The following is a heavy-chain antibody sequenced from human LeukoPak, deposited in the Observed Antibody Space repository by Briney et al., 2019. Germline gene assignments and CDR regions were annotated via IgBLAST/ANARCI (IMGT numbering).Heavy chain of an antibody. V-gene: IGHV1-24*01. Sequence: ASVKVSCKASGYTFTSYGISWVRQAPGKGLEWMGGFDPEDGETIYAQKFQGRVTMTEDTSTDTAYMELSSLRSEDTAVYYCATLGGSPWFDPWGQGTLVTVSS. D-gene: IGHD3-16*01. CDR2: FDPEDGET. CDR3: ATLGGSPWFDP. J-gene: IGHJ5*02. CDR1: GYTFTSYG.